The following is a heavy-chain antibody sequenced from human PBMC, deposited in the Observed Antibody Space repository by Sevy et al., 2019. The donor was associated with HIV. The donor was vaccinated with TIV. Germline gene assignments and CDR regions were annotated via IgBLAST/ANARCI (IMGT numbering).Heavy chain of an antibody. CDR2: FVPEDGEI. CDR3: VIGDTPRLTGSGTRLKDQSLNYFHF. V-gene: IGHV1-24*01. D-gene: IGHD2-2*01. CDR1: GYTLSEVS. J-gene: IGHJ4*02. Sequence: ASVKVSCKVPGYTLSEVSMHWVRQAPGKGLEWMGGFVPEDGEIVYAQNFQGRVTVAEDTLTDTAYLEVTNLRSEDTATYFCVIGDTPRLTGSGTRLKDQSLNYFHFWGQGALVTVSS.